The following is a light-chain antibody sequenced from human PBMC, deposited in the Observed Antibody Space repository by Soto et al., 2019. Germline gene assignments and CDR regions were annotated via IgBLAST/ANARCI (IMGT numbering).Light chain of an antibody. CDR3: SSYTGRRILD. CDR1: SSDVGGYDF. V-gene: IGLV2-14*01. J-gene: IGLJ2*01. Sequence: QSVLTQPASVSGSPGQSITVSCTGTSSDVGGYDFVSWYQHHPGQPPKLLIYEVSDRPSGVSNRFSGSKSGNTASLTISGLQAEDEAEYYCSSYTGRRILDFGGGTKLTVL. CDR2: EVS.